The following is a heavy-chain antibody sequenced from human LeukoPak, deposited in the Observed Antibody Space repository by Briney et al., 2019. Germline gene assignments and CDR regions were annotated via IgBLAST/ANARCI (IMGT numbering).Heavy chain of an antibody. V-gene: IGHV3-7*03. CDR2: IKYDGSEK. CDR1: GFTFSNYW. D-gene: IGHD6-19*01. Sequence: PGGSLRLSCAASGFTFSNYWMSWVRQAPGKGLEWVANIKYDGSEKYYVDSVKGRFTISRDNAKNSLYLQMNSLRAEDTAVYYCARGRKQWLEGYWFDPWGQGTLVTVSS. CDR3: ARGRKQWLEGYWFDP. J-gene: IGHJ5*02.